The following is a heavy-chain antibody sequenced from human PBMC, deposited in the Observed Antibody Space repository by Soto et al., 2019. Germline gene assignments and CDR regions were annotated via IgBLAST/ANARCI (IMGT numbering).Heavy chain of an antibody. D-gene: IGHD1-1*01. V-gene: IGHV3-30-3*01. J-gene: IGHJ4*02. CDR2: ISYDGSTK. CDR3: VIHQLVGGGFDY. CDR1: GFTFSSYA. Sequence: GGSLRLSCAASGFTFSSYAMHWVRQAPDKGPQWVALISYDGSTKYYADSVKGRFTISRDNSKDTLYLQMNSLRAEDTAVFYWVIHQLVGGGFDYWGQGALVTAPQ.